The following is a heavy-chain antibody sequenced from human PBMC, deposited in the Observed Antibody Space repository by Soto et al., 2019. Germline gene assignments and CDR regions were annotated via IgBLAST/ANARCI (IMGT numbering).Heavy chain of an antibody. V-gene: IGHV3-23*01. CDR3: AKTANVEPRYCSGGSCYSNDFPDI. D-gene: IGHD2-15*01. Sequence: HPGGSLRLSCAASGFTFSSYAMSWVRQAPGKGLEWVSAISGSGGSTYYADSVKGRFTISRDNSKNTLYLQMNSLRAEDTAVYYCAKTANVEPRYCSGGSCYSNDFPDIWGQGTMVTVSS. CDR2: ISGSGGST. CDR1: GFTFSSYA. J-gene: IGHJ3*02.